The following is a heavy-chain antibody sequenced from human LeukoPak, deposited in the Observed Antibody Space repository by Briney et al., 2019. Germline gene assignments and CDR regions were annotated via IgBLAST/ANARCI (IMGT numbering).Heavy chain of an antibody. CDR2: INHSGST. Sequence: SETLSLTCAVYGGSLSGYYWSWIRQPPGKGREWIGEINHSGSTNYNPSLKSRVTISVDTSKNQFSLKLSSVTAADTAVYYCARDSGYCSSTSCYSRGLDVWGKGTTVTVSS. V-gene: IGHV4-34*01. CDR3: ARDSGYCSSTSCYSRGLDV. D-gene: IGHD2-2*01. CDR1: GGSLSGYY. J-gene: IGHJ6*04.